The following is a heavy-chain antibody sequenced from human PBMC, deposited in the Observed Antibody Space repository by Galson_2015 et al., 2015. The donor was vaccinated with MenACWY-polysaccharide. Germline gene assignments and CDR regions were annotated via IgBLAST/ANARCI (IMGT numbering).Heavy chain of an antibody. CDR3: ARDVSGSYYDGYFRY. CDR1: LSGASYY. J-gene: IGHJ1*01. Sequence: TLSLTCTVSLSGASYYWSWIRQPAGKGLEWIGRVHTDGSTNYNPSLRSRITLLVDKSNNQVSLKLSAVTAADAAVYYCARDVSGSYYDGYFRYWGQGTLVTVSS. CDR2: VHTDGST. D-gene: IGHD3-10*01. V-gene: IGHV4-61*02.